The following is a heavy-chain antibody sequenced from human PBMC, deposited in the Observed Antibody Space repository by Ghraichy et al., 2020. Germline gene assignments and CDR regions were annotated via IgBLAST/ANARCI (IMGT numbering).Heavy chain of an antibody. CDR2: ISYDATSEYYDGTKT. J-gene: IGHJ6*02. D-gene: IGHD2-21*01. Sequence: GGSLRLSCATSGFTFRNYAMHWVRPAPGKGLEWVAVISYDATSEYYDGTKTYYADSVKGRFTISRDNSKQTLYLQMNSLRAEDAAVYFCFRGAYCASSRCPVPYYGSDVRGQGTTVIVSS. CDR3: FRGAYCASSRCPVPYYGSDV. CDR1: GFTFRNYA. V-gene: IGHV3-30*03.